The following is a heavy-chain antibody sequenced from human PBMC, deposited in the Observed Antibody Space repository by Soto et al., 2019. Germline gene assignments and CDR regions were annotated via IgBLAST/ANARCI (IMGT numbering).Heavy chain of an antibody. Sequence: ASVKVSCKASGYTFSSYGMSRVRQAPGQGLEWMGWISAYNGNTNYAQKLQGRVTMTTDTSTSTAYMELRSLRSDDTAVYYCARGRSITMIVVVNEDAFDIWGQGTMVTVSS. CDR2: ISAYNGNT. CDR1: GYTFSSYG. D-gene: IGHD3-22*01. J-gene: IGHJ3*02. V-gene: IGHV1-18*01. CDR3: ARGRSITMIVVVNEDAFDI.